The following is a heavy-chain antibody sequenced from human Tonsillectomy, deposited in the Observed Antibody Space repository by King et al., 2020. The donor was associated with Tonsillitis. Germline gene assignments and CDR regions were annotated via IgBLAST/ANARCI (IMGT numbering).Heavy chain of an antibody. CDR2: MNPNRGNT. D-gene: IGHD4/OR15-4a*01. CDR1: GYTFTSYD. CDR3: ARVDYDDAFDI. V-gene: IGHV1-8*02. Sequence: GQLVQSGAEVKKPGASVKVSCKASGYTFTSYDINWVRQATGQGLERMGWMNPNRGNTGYAQKFQGRVTMTRNTSISTAYMELSSRRAEDTAVYYCARVDYDDAFDIWGQGTMVTVSS. J-gene: IGHJ3*02.